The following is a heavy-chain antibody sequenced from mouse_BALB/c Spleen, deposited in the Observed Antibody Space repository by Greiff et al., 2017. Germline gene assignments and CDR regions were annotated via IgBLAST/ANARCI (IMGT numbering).Heavy chain of an antibody. CDR3: ARRGGNYGYAMDY. J-gene: IGHJ4*01. V-gene: IGHV14-3*02. Sequence: VQLQQSGAELVKPGASVKLSCTASGFNIKDTYMHWVKQRPEQGLEWIGRIDPANGNTKYDPKFQGKATITADTSSNTAYLQLSSLTSEDTAVYYCARRGGNYGYAMDYWGQGTSVTVSS. CDR1: GFNIKDTY. D-gene: IGHD2-1*01. CDR2: IDPANGNT.